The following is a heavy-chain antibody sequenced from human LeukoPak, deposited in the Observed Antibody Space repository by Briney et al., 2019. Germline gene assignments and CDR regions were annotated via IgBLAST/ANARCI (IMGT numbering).Heavy chain of an antibody. J-gene: IGHJ4*02. CDR1: GGSITNYY. Sequence: SETLSLTCTISGGSITNYYWSWIRQPPGKGLEWIGYIYYSGSTDYHPSLKSRVTISADTSRNQFSLKLSSVTAADTAVYYCARANSGLNYWGQGAQVTVSS. CDR3: ARANSGLNY. D-gene: IGHD2-21*01. V-gene: IGHV4-59*01. CDR2: IYYSGST.